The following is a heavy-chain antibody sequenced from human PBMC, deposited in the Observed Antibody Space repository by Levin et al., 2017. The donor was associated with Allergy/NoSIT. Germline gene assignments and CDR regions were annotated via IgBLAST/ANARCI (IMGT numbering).Heavy chain of an antibody. CDR2: SSPHIGHT. CDR3: SKAYCSRDSCSSRYYYYYYMDV. Sequence: ASVKVSCKASGYMFSTFGITWVRQAPGQGLEWMGWSSPHIGHTNYAPSLQGRVTMTTDTGTSTAYMELRSLRSDDTALYYLSKAYCSRDSCSSRYYYYYYMDVWGEGTAVTVSS. J-gene: IGHJ6*03. D-gene: IGHD2-15*01. CDR1: GYMFSTFG. V-gene: IGHV1-18*01.